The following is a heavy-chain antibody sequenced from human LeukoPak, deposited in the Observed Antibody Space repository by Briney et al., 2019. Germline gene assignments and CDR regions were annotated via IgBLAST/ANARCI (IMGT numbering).Heavy chain of an antibody. CDR1: GYTFTSYG. D-gene: IGHD3-10*01. V-gene: IGHV1-18*01. Sequence: ASVKVSCTASGYTFTSYGISWVRQAPGQGLEWMGWISAYNGNTNYAQKLQGRVTMTTDTSTSTAYMELRSLRSDDTAVYYCARGCRSYYGSGSCLSYWGQGTLVTVSS. CDR2: ISAYNGNT. CDR3: ARGCRSYYGSGSCLSY. J-gene: IGHJ4*02.